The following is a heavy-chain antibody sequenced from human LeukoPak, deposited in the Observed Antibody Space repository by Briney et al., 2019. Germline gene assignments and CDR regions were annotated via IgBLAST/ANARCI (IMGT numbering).Heavy chain of an antibody. Sequence: ASVKVSCKASGGTFSSYAISWVRQAPAQGLEWMGLINPSGGSTSYAQKFQGRVTMTRDTSTSTVYMELSSLRSEDTAVYYCARVKPNYYDSSAYGTFDIWGQGTMVTVSS. CDR1: GGTFSSYA. CDR2: INPSGGST. CDR3: ARVKPNYYDSSAYGTFDI. V-gene: IGHV1-46*01. J-gene: IGHJ3*02. D-gene: IGHD3-22*01.